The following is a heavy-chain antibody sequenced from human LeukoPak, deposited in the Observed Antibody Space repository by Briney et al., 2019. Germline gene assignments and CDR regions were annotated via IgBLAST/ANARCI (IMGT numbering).Heavy chain of an antibody. CDR2: ISYDGSNK. V-gene: IGHV3-30*18. J-gene: IGHJ4*02. D-gene: IGHD2-2*01. Sequence: GRSLRLSCAASGFTFSSYGMHWVRQAPGKGLEWVAVISYDGSNKYYADSVKGRFTISRDNSKNTLYLQMNSLRAEDTAVYYCAKGLRSSTSCPNDYWGQGTLITVSS. CDR1: GFTFSSYG. CDR3: AKGLRSSTSCPNDY.